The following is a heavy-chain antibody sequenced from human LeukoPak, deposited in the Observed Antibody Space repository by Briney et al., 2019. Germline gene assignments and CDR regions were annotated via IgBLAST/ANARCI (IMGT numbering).Heavy chain of an antibody. CDR1: GYSISSGYY. CDR2: ISHSGST. V-gene: IGHV4-38-2*01. D-gene: IGHD6-19*01. CDR3: ARVDPKAVASSGYFDY. J-gene: IGHJ4*02. Sequence: SETLSLTCAVSGYSISSGYYWGWIRQPPGKGLEWIGSISHSGSTYYNPSLKSRVTILVDSFKNQLSLNVNSVTAADTAVYYCARVDPKAVASSGYFDYWGQGTLVTVSS.